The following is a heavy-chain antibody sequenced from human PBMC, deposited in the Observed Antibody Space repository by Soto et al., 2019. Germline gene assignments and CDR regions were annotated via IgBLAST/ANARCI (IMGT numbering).Heavy chain of an antibody. CDR3: ARDLGYSDFDVHY. D-gene: IGHD4-17*01. CDR1: GGSISSYY. Sequence: SETLSLTCTVSGGSISSYYWSWIRQPPGKGLEWIGYIYYSGSTNYNPSLKSRVTISVDTSKNQFSLKLSSVTAADTAVYYCARDLGYSDFDVHYWGQGTQVTVSS. CDR2: IYYSGST. V-gene: IGHV4-59*12. J-gene: IGHJ4*02.